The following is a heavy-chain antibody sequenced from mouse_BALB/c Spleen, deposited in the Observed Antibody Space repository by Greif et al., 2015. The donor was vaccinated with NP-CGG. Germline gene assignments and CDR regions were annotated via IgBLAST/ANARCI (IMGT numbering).Heavy chain of an antibody. Sequence: QVQLQQSGAELAKPGASVKMSCKASGYTFTSYWMHWVKQRPGQGLEWIGYINPSTGYTEYNQKFKDKATLTADKSSSTAYMQLSSLTSEDSAVYYCARCDYDAYWGQGTLVTVSA. CDR2: INPSTGYT. CDR1: GYTFTSYW. CDR3: ARCDYDAY. V-gene: IGHV1-7*01. J-gene: IGHJ3*01. D-gene: IGHD2-4*01.